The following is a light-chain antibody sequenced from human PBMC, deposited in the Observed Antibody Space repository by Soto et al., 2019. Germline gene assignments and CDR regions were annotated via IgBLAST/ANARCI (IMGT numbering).Light chain of an antibody. J-gene: IGKJ4*01. CDR3: QQRSNCPLT. V-gene: IGKV3-11*01. CDR2: DAS. Sequence: EILMTQSPATLSASPGERATLTCRASQSVSSYLAWYQQKPGRAPKLLIYDASNRATGIPARFSGSGSGADFTLTISSLEPEDFAIYYCQQRSNCPLTFGRGTKVDI. CDR1: QSVSSY.